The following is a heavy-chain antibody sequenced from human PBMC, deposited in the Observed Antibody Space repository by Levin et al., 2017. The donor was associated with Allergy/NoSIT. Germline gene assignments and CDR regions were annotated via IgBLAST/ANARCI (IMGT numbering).Heavy chain of an antibody. D-gene: IGHD3-10*01. CDR3: AKHRLKEGEGGPGYFDY. V-gene: IGHV3-23*01. CDR2: ISGSGGTT. Sequence: LSLTCAASGFPFSIYGMSWVRQAPGKGLEWVSAISGSGGTTYHADSVKGRFTISRDNSKNTLYLQMNSLRADDTAVYYCAKHRLKEGEGGPGYFDYWGQGTLVTVAS. CDR1: GFPFSIYG. J-gene: IGHJ4*02.